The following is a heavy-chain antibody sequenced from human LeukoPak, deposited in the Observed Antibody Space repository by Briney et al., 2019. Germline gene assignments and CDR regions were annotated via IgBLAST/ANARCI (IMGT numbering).Heavy chain of an antibody. V-gene: IGHV4-59*12. CDR2: IYYSGST. CDR3: ARSMIVVADFDY. J-gene: IGHJ4*02. Sequence: SVTLSLTCTVSGGSISSYYWSWIRQPPGKGLEWIGYIYYSGSTNYNPSLKSRVTISVDTSKNQFSLKLSSVTAADTAVYYCARSMIVVADFDYWGQGTLVTVSS. CDR1: GGSISSYY. D-gene: IGHD3-22*01.